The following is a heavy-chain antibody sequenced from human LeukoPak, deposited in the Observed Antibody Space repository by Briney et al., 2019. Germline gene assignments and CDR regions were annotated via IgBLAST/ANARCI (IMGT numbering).Heavy chain of an antibody. CDR2: ISSSSSTI. J-gene: IGHJ4*02. D-gene: IGHD1-1*01. Sequence: PGRSLRLSCVASGFTFSDYTMHWVRQAPGEGLEWVSYISSSSSTIYYADSVKGRFTISRDNAKNSLYLQMNSLRAEDTAVYYCASKVPPDYWGQGTLVTVSS. CDR1: GFTFSDYT. CDR3: ASKVPPDY. V-gene: IGHV3-48*01.